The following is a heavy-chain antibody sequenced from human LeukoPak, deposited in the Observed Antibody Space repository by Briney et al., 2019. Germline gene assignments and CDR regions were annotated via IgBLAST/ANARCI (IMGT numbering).Heavy chain of an antibody. V-gene: IGHV3-48*01. CDR2: ISYTGTI. CDR3: ARGSGGVGASLPY. D-gene: IGHD3-16*01. J-gene: IGHJ4*02. Sequence: GGSLRLSCAASGFTFSSYSMNLVRQAPGKGLEWISYISYTGTIYYADSVKGRFTVSRDNAENSLYLQMISLRAEDTAIYYCARGSGGVGASLPYWGQGALVTVSS. CDR1: GFTFSSYS.